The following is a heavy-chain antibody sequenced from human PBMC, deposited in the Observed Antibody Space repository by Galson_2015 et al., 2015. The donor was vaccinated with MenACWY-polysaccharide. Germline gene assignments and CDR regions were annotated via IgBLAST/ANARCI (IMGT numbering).Heavy chain of an antibody. CDR1: GFTFSDYY. CDR3: VAEDGSGDNIWASYSSGAQYNSFGI. D-gene: IGHD3-16*01. V-gene: IGHV3-11*01. Sequence: SLRLSCAASGFTFSDYYMSWIRQAPGKGLEWVSYISTNGRTLKYADSVQGRFTVSRDNARKSMFLQMNSLRAEDTAVYYCVAEDGSGDNIWASYSSGAQYNSFGIWGQGTVVTVSS. CDR2: ISTNGRTL. J-gene: IGHJ3*02.